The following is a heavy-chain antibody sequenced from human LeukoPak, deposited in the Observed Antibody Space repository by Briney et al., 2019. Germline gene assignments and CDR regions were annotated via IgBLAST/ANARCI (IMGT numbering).Heavy chain of an antibody. CDR2: VELSGRT. Sequence: KPSETLSLACGVSVSSISSTNWWTWVRQPPGEGLEWIGEVELSGRTNYNPSLESRVTISVDMSANHISLKLTSVTAADTAVYYCAREGGPYRPLDPSGQGTLVTVSS. V-gene: IGHV4-4*02. CDR3: AREGGPYRPLDP. J-gene: IGHJ5*02. CDR1: VSSISSTNW.